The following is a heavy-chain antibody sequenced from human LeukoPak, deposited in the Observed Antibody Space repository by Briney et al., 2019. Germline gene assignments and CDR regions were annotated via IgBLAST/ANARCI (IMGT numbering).Heavy chain of an antibody. J-gene: IGHJ6*03. CDR3: ARAGGYQSYYYYMDV. D-gene: IGHD3-16*01. Sequence: SETLSLTCTGSGGSISSYYWSWIRQPPGKRLDWMGYIYYSGSTNYNPSLKSRVTISVATSKNQFSLKLSSVTAADTAVYYCARAGGYQSYYYYMDVWGKGTTVTVSS. CDR1: GGSISSYY. V-gene: IGHV4-59*01. CDR2: IYYSGST.